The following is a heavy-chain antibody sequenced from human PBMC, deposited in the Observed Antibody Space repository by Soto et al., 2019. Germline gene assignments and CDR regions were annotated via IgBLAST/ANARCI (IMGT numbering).Heavy chain of an antibody. J-gene: IGHJ6*02. CDR2: IYYSGST. D-gene: IGHD3-22*01. V-gene: IGHV4-59*01. CDR1: CGSISGYY. CDR3: ARDMRYYDSSGYYLYYYYGMDV. Sequence: LETLSHPWTVSCGSISGYYWNWIRQPPGEGAEWVGYIYYSGSTNYNPSLKSRVTISVDTSKNQFSLKLSSVTAADTAVYYCARDMRYYDSSGYYLYYYYGMDVWGQGTTVTVSS.